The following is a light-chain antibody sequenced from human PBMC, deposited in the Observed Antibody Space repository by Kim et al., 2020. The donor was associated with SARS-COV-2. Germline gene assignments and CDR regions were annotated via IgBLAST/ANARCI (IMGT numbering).Light chain of an antibody. CDR1: SSDVGSYDF. J-gene: IGLJ3*02. Sequence: QSALTQPASVSGSPGQSITISCTGTSSDVGSYDFVSWYQQHPGKAPKVMIYEVNKRPSGVSNRFSGSKSGNTASLTISGLQAEDEADYHCCSHAGDFTWVFGGGTQLTVL. V-gene: IGLV2-23*02. CDR2: EVN. CDR3: CSHAGDFTWV.